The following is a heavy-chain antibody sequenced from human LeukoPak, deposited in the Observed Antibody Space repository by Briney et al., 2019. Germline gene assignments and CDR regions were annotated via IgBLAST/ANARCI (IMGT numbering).Heavy chain of an antibody. V-gene: IGHV1-18*01. CDR1: GYTFTSYG. Sequence: ASLKVSCKASGYTFTSYGISWVRQAPGQGLEWMGWISAYNGNTNYAQKLQGRVTMTTDTSTSTAYMELRSLRSDDTAVYYCARDRVVVVYYYYYYMDVWGKGTTVTVSS. D-gene: IGHD2-2*01. J-gene: IGHJ6*03. CDR2: ISAYNGNT. CDR3: ARDRVVVVYYYYYYMDV.